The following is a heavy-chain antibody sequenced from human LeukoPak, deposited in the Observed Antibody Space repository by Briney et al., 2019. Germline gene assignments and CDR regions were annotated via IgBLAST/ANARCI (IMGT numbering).Heavy chain of an antibody. CDR1: GFTVSSNY. J-gene: IGHJ4*02. V-gene: IGHV3-66*01. Sequence: GGSLRLSCAASGFTVSSNYMSWVRQAPGKGLEWVSVIYSGGSTYYADSVKGRFTISRDNSKNTLYLQMNSLRAEDTAVYYCARDGPYYYDSSGYYTYYFDYWGQGTLVTVSS. CDR3: ARDGPYYYDSSGYYTYYFDY. CDR2: IYSGGST. D-gene: IGHD3-22*01.